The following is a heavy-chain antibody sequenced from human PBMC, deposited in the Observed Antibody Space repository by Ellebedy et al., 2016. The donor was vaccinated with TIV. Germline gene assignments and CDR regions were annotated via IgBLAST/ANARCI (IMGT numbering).Heavy chain of an antibody. CDR3: ARLAAAAATFDY. CDR2: IYYSGST. V-gene: IGHV4-39*01. J-gene: IGHJ4*02. Sequence: MPSETLSLTCTVSGGSISSSSYYWGWIRQPPGKGLEWIGSIYYSGSTYYNPSLKSRVTISVDTSKNQFSLKLTSVTAADTAIYYCARLAAAAATFDYWGQGTLVTVSS. D-gene: IGHD6-13*01. CDR1: GGSISSSSYY.